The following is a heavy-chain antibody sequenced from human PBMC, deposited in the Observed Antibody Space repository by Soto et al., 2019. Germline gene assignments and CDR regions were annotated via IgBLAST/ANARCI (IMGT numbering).Heavy chain of an antibody. V-gene: IGHV3-48*01. CDR1: GFTFSSYS. CDR2: ISSSSRTI. J-gene: IGHJ5*02. Sequence: GGSLRLSCAASGFTFSSYSMNWVRQAPGKGLEWVSYISSSSRTIYYANSVKGRFTISRDNAKNSLYLQMNSLRAEDTAVYYCARDIAVSMVRGVPGLNWFDPWGQGTLVTVPS. D-gene: IGHD3-10*01. CDR3: ARDIAVSMVRGVPGLNWFDP.